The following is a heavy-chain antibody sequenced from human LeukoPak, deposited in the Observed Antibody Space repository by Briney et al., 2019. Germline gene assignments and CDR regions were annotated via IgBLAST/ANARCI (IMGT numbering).Heavy chain of an antibody. Sequence: SETLSLTCTVSGGSISSGGYYWSWIRQHPGKGLEWIGYIYYSGSTYYNPSLKSRVTISVDTSKNQFSLRLSSVTAADTAVYYCARAVEYLYYFDYWGQGTLVTVSS. V-gene: IGHV4-31*03. CDR2: IYYSGST. CDR3: ARAVEYLYYFDY. CDR1: GGSISSGGYY. D-gene: IGHD2-8*02. J-gene: IGHJ4*02.